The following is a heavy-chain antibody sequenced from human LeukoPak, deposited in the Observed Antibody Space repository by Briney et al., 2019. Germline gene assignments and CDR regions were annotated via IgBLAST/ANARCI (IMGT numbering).Heavy chain of an antibody. D-gene: IGHD6-19*01. CDR2: ISWNSGSI. Sequence: PGGSLRLSCAASGFTFDDYAMHCVRQAPGKGLEWVSGISWNSGSIGYADSVKGRFTISRDNAKNSLYLQMNSLRAEDTALYYCAKDSSGSAFDYWGQGTLVTVSS. J-gene: IGHJ4*02. CDR1: GFTFDDYA. V-gene: IGHV3-9*01. CDR3: AKDSSGSAFDY.